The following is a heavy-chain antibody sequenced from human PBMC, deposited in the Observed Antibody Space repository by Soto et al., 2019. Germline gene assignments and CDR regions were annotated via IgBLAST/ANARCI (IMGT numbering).Heavy chain of an antibody. D-gene: IGHD3-16*02. CDR3: AKDVVDYMWVSYRYRGAFDI. CDR1: GFTFSSYA. V-gene: IGHV3-23*01. CDR2: ISGSGGST. J-gene: IGHJ3*02. Sequence: EVQLLESGGGLVQPGGSLRLSCAASGFTFSSYAMSWVRQAPGKGLEWVSAISGSGGSTYYADSVKGRFTISRDNSKNTRYLHMSSLVAEDTVVYYFAKDVVDYMWVSYRYRGAFDIWGQGTIVTVSS.